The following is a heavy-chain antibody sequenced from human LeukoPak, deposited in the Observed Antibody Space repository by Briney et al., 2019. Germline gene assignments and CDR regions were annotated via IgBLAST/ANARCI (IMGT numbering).Heavy chain of an antibody. Sequence: GSSVKVSCKASGGTFSSYAISWVRQAPGQGLEWMGGIIPIFGTANYAQKFQGRVTITTDESTSTAYMELSSLRSEDTAVYYCASLSRDGYNNFDYWGQGTLVTVSS. J-gene: IGHJ4*02. D-gene: IGHD5-24*01. CDR3: ASLSRDGYNNFDY. CDR1: GGTFSSYA. CDR2: IIPIFGTA. V-gene: IGHV1-69*05.